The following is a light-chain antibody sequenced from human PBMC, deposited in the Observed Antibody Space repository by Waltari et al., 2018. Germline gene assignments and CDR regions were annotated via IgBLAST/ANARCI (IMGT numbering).Light chain of an antibody. CDR2: GNS. V-gene: IGLV1-40*01. CDR1: SPNIGAGYA. Sequence: QSVLTQPPSVSGAPGQRVTISCTGSSPNIGAGYAVHWYQQLPGTAPKLLIYGNSNRPSGVPDRFSGSKSGTSASLAITGLQAEDEADYYCQSYDSSLSVYVVFGGGTKLTVL. J-gene: IGLJ2*01. CDR3: QSYDSSLSVYVV.